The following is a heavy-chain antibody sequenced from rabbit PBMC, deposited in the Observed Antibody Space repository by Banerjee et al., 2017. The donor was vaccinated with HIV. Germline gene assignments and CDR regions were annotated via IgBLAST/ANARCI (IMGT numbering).Heavy chain of an antibody. J-gene: IGHJ3*01. CDR1: GFSFSNGYV. CDR3: ARGAGTIRLDL. CDR2: INTISGDT. Sequence: QEQLEESGGDLVKPEGSLTLTCTASGFSFSNGYVMCWVRQAPGKGLEWIACINTISGDTVYATWAKGRFTISKTSSTTVTLQMTSLTAADTATYFCARGAGTIRLDLWGQGTLVTVS. D-gene: IGHD4-2*01. V-gene: IGHV1S45*01.